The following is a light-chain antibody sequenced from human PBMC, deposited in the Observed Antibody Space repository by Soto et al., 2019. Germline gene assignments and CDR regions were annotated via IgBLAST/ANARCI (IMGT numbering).Light chain of an antibody. CDR1: NSDVGAYNY. CDR2: QVT. V-gene: IGLV2-14*03. CDR3: IPDTSGGIVV. Sequence: QSALTQPASVSGSPGQSLTISCTGTNSDVGAYNYVSWYQQHPGKPPKLVIYQVTNRPSGVSDRFSGSKSGGAASLTISGLHAEDEADYYCIPDTSGGIVVFGGGTKLTVL. J-gene: IGLJ2*01.